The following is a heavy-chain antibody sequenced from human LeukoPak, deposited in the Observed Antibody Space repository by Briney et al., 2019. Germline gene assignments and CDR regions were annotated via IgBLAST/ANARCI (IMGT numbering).Heavy chain of an antibody. D-gene: IGHD5-12*01. CDR2: MNHSGST. J-gene: IGHJ4*02. V-gene: IGHV4-34*01. CDR3: ASHSGGYAY. Sequence: SETLSLTCAVYGGSFSGYYWSWIRQPPGKGLEWIGEMNHSGSTYYNPSLKSRVSISVDTSKNQFSLRLSSVTAADTAVYYCASHSGGYAYWGQGTLVTVSS. CDR1: GGSFSGYY.